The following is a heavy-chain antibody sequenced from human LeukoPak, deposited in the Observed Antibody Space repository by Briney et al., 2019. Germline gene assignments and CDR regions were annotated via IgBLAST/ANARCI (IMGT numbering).Heavy chain of an antibody. V-gene: IGHV3-21*01. CDR3: ARDLSDDYSLDY. Sequence: GGSLRLSCAASGFSSSDYSMNWVRQAPGKGLEWVSSITISSSIINYADPVKGRFTISRDTAKNSLFLQMTSLRAEDTAVYFCARDLSDDYSLDYWGEGTLVSVSS. J-gene: IGHJ4*02. D-gene: IGHD3-16*01. CDR1: GFSSSDYS. CDR2: ITISSSII.